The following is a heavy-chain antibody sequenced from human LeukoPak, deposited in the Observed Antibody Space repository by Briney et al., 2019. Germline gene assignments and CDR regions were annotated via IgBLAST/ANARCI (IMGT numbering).Heavy chain of an antibody. Sequence: GGSLRLSCAASEFMFSKYAMSWVRQAPGKGLEWVSAVSASADSTYYADSVKGRFIISRDNSKNTLFLQMNSLRAEDTAVYYCAKGGGTRGYYYDSSGYYGMDVWGQGTTVTVSS. CDR2: VSASADST. J-gene: IGHJ6*02. CDR3: AKGGGTRGYYYDSSGYYGMDV. V-gene: IGHV3-23*01. D-gene: IGHD3-22*01. CDR1: EFMFSKYA.